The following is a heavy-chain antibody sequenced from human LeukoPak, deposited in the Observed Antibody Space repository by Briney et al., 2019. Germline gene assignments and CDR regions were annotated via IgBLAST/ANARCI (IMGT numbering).Heavy chain of an antibody. CDR1: GDSISSHY. J-gene: IGHJ4*02. Sequence: SETLSLTCTVSGDSISSHYWSWIRQPPGKGLEWIGYIYYNGNTNYNPSLKSRVTISVDTSKNQFSLKVTSVTAADTAVYYCARGSRSPEGGLLYVYWGQGTLVTVSS. CDR2: IYYNGNT. D-gene: IGHD3-10*01. CDR3: ARGSRSPEGGLLYVY. V-gene: IGHV4-59*11.